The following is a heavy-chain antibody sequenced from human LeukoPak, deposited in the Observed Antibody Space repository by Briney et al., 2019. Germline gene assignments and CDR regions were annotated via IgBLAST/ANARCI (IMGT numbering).Heavy chain of an antibody. J-gene: IGHJ4*02. V-gene: IGHV3-7*01. CDR3: GRYGRGYYDFWSGYVTFDY. Sequence: PGGSLRLSCAASGLTFSSYWMSWVRQAPGKGLEWVANINQDGSEKYYVDSVEGRFTISRDNAKNSLYLQMNSLRAEDTAVYYCGRYGRGYYDFWSGYVTFDYWGQGTLVTVSS. CDR1: GLTFSSYW. D-gene: IGHD3-3*01. CDR2: INQDGSEK.